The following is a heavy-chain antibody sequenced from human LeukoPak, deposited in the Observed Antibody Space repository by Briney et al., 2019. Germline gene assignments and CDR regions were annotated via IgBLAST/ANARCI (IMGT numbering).Heavy chain of an antibody. CDR2: IYTSGST. CDR3: ARAEGGYSYGYNYYYMDV. V-gene: IGHV4-4*07. Sequence: KPSETLSLTWAVSGYSISSGYYWSWIRQPAGKGLEGIGRIYTSGSTNYNPSLKSRVTMSVDTSKNQFSLKLSSVTAADTAVYYCARAEGGYSYGYNYYYMDVWGKGTTVTVSS. J-gene: IGHJ6*03. CDR1: GYSISSGYY. D-gene: IGHD5-18*01.